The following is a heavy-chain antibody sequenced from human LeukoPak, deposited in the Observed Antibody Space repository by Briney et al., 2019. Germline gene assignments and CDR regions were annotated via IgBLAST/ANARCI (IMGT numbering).Heavy chain of an antibody. CDR2: ISSSSSYI. CDR1: GFTFSSYS. D-gene: IGHD6-19*01. J-gene: IGHJ4*02. V-gene: IGHV3-21*01. Sequence: GGSLRLSCAASGFTFSSYSMNWVRQAPGKGLEWVSSISSSSSYIYYADSLRGRFTISRDNAKNSLYLQMNSLRAEDTAVYYCARAMSGGWVSDYWGQGILVTVSS. CDR3: ARAMSGGWVSDY.